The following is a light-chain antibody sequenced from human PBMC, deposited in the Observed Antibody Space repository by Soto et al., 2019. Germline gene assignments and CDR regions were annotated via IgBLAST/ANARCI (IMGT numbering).Light chain of an antibody. CDR2: EVS. CDR1: SGDVGGYYY. V-gene: IGLV2-14*01. J-gene: IGLJ1*01. Sequence: QSVLTQPASVSGSPGQSITISCTGTSGDVGGYYYVSWYQQLPGKAPKLMISEVSNRPSGVSNRFSGSKSGNTASLTISGLQAEDEADYYCSSYTSSRAYVFGIGTKVTVL. CDR3: SSYTSSRAYV.